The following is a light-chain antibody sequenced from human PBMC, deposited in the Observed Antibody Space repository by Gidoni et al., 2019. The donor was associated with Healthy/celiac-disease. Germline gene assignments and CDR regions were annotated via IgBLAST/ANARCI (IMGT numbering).Light chain of an antibody. CDR1: SLRSYY. J-gene: IGLJ3*02. V-gene: IGLV3-19*01. CDR3: NSRDSSGNHWV. Sequence: SELSVALGQTVRITCQGDSLRSYYASWYQQKPGQAPVLVIYGKNNRPSGIPDRFSGSSSGNTASLTITGAQAEDEADYYCNSRDSSGNHWVFGGGTKLTVL. CDR2: GKN.